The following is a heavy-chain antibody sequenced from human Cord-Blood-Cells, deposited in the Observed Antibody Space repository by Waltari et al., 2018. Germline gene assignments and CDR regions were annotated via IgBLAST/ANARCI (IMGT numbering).Heavy chain of an antibody. J-gene: IGHJ6*02. V-gene: IGHV2-70*01. CDR3: ARIVRYSSSYYYYGMDV. D-gene: IGHD6-6*01. CDR2: IDWDDDK. CDR1: GFSLSTSAMC. Sequence: QVTLRESGPALVKPTQTLTLTCTFSGFSLSTSAMCVSWIRQHPGKALEWLALIDWDDDKYYSTSLKTRLTISKDTSKNQVVLTMTNMDPVDTATYYCARIVRYSSSYYYYGMDVWGQGTTVTVSS.